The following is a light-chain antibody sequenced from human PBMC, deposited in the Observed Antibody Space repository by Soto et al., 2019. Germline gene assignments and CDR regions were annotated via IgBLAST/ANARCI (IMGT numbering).Light chain of an antibody. Sequence: DIQMTQSPSTLAGSLGDRFTITCRASQSIGRFLAWYQHQPGKAPKLLIYDASTLESGVPSRFSGTGSGTEFTFSITSLQPEDFGTYYCQQCYMGWTFGQGTKVDIK. J-gene: IGKJ1*01. CDR3: QQCYMGWT. V-gene: IGKV1-5*01. CDR2: DAS. CDR1: QSIGRF.